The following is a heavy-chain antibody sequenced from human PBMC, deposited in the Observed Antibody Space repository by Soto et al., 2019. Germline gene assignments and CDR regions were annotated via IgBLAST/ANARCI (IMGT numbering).Heavy chain of an antibody. CDR2: IVVTSDTT. Sequence: QVLLVQSGAEVKEPGSSVRVSCKVSGGTFTNYAFSWVRQAPGQGPEWMGGIVVTSDTTDYAQKFRGRVTITADTSTNTLSLDLRSLRVEDTAVYYCARTTAVPNTLRSRYFFDYWGQGTLVTVSS. J-gene: IGHJ4*02. CDR3: ARTTAVPNTLRSRYFFDY. CDR1: GGTFTNYA. D-gene: IGHD4-17*01. V-gene: IGHV1-69*06.